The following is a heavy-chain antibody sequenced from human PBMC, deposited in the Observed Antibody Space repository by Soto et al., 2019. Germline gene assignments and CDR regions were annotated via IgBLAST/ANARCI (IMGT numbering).Heavy chain of an antibody. Sequence: SLRLSCAASGFIFHDYAMSWVRQAPGKGLDWVALITSTGDRIYYADFVKGRFTISRDNSNKTLYLQISSLGAGDSATYDCAKVTGHYPWGFDFWGRGTLVTVSS. V-gene: IGHV3-23*01. J-gene: IGHJ4*02. CDR1: GFIFHDYA. D-gene: IGHD3-9*01. CDR2: ITSTGDRI. CDR3: AKVTGHYPWGFDF.